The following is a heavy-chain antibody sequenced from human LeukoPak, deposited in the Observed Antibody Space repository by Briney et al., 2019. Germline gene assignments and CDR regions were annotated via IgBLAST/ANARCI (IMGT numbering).Heavy chain of an antibody. D-gene: IGHD1-7*01. CDR3: ARAQLELPYYYYYMDV. CDR1: GGTFSSYA. CDR2: IIPIFGTA. V-gene: IGHV1-69*06. J-gene: IGHJ6*03. Sequence: SVKISCKASGGTFSSYAISWVRQAPGQGLEWMGGIIPIFGTANYAQKFQGRVTITADKSTSTAYMELSSLRSEDTAVYYCARAQLELPYYYYYMDVWGKGTTVTVSS.